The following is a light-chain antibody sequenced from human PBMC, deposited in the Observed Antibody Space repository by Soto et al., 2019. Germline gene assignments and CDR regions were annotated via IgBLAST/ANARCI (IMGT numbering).Light chain of an antibody. CDR2: HAS. Sequence: DTPMTQSPSSLPASVGDRVTITCQASQGIAKYLHWYQQKPGKAPKLLIYHASNLQTGVPSRFSGSGSGTDFTFTISSLQPEDIATYYCQQSDNLPLTFGGGTKVEI. V-gene: IGKV1-33*01. J-gene: IGKJ4*01. CDR1: QGIAKY. CDR3: QQSDNLPLT.